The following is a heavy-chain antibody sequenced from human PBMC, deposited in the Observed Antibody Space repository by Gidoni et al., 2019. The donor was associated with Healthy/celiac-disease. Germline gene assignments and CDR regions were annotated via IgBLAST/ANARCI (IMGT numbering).Heavy chain of an antibody. Sequence: QVQLVESGGGVVQPGRSLRLSCAASGFTFSSYGMHWVRQAPGKGLEWVAVISYDGSNKYYADSVKGRFTISRDNSKNTLYLQMNSLRAEDTAVYYCAKDPLPPGYSYGTYGFDYWGQGTLVTVSS. J-gene: IGHJ4*02. V-gene: IGHV3-30*18. D-gene: IGHD5-18*01. CDR2: ISYDGSNK. CDR1: GFTFSSYG. CDR3: AKDPLPPGYSYGTYGFDY.